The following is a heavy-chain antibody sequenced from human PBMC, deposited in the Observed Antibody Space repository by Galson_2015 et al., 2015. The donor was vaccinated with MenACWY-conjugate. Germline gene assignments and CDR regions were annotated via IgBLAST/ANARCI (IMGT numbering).Heavy chain of an antibody. Sequence: SLRLSCAASGFTFSSYAMSWVRQAPGKGLEWVSSISGSGGNTYDADSMKGHFTISRDKSKSTLYLQMNSLRAEDTAVYYCARAAHGYNSVFGDAFDIWGQGTLVTVSS. V-gene: IGHV3-23*01. D-gene: IGHD5-24*01. CDR1: GFTFSSYA. CDR3: ARAAHGYNSVFGDAFDI. CDR2: ISGSGGNT. J-gene: IGHJ3*02.